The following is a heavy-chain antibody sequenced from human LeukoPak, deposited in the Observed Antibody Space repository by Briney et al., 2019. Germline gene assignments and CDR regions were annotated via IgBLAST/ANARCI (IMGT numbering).Heavy chain of an antibody. D-gene: IGHD2-21*01. CDR1: GFTFRNYV. V-gene: IGHV3-33*08. Sequence: PGGSLGLSCAASGFTFRNYVIHWVRQAPGKGLEWVARLVYDERNDYANSVKGRFTISRDNSKNTLYLQMDNLRVDDTAVYYCARDLSAAYDFWGQGILVTVSS. CDR2: LVYDERN. CDR3: ARDLSAAYDF. J-gene: IGHJ4*02.